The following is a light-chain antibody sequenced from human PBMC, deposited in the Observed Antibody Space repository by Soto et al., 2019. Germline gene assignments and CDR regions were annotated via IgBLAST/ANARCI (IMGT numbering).Light chain of an antibody. CDR3: QSYDSSLSGNVV. V-gene: IGLV1-40*01. CDR2: GNS. CDR1: SSNIGAGYD. Sequence: QSVLTQPPSVSGAPGQRVTISCTGSSSNIGAGYDVHWYQQLPGTAPKLLIYGNSNRPSGVPDRFSGSKSGNSASLAITGLQAEDEADYYCQSYDSSLSGNVVFGGGTKLTLL. J-gene: IGLJ2*01.